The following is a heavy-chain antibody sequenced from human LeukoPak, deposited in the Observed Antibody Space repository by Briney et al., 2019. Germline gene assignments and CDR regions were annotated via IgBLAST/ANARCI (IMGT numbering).Heavy chain of an antibody. V-gene: IGHV3-30*02. CDR3: AKDPRIHYYDSSGYHGGIWFDP. CDR1: GFTFSSYG. CDR2: IRYDGSNK. Sequence: GGSLRLSCAASGFTFSSYGMHWVRQAPGKGLEWVAFIRYDGSNKYYADSVKGRFTISRDNSKNTLYLQMNSLRAEDTAVYYCAKDPRIHYYDSSGYHGGIWFDPWGQGTLVTVSS. J-gene: IGHJ5*02. D-gene: IGHD3-22*01.